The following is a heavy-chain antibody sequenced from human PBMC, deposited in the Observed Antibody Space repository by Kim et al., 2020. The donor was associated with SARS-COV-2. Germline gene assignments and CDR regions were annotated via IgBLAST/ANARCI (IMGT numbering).Heavy chain of an antibody. Sequence: GGSLRLSCAASGFTFSGYWMSWVRQAPGKGLEWVANIKQDGSEKFYVDSVKGRFTISRDNAKNLLSLQMNSLRAEDTAVYYCARGPLGFCSSSSCFFDYWGQGTLVTVSS. CDR2: IKQDGSEK. CDR1: GFTFSGYW. V-gene: IGHV3-7*03. J-gene: IGHJ4*02. D-gene: IGHD2-15*01. CDR3: ARGPLGFCSSSSCFFDY.